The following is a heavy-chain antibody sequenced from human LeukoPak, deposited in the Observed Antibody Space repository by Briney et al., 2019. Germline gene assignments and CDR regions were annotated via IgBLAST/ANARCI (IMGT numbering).Heavy chain of an antibody. J-gene: IGHJ4*02. CDR2: SSAYNGTT. Sequence: ASVKLSCKASGYTFTIYGISWGRHAPEQGLEWMGWSSAYNGTTNYAQKLQGRVTMTTDTSTSTGYMELRSMRSDDTAVYYCARDLSNDRAFDYWGQGTLVTVSS. CDR3: ARDLSNDRAFDY. V-gene: IGHV1-18*01. CDR1: GYTFTIYG. D-gene: IGHD4-11*01.